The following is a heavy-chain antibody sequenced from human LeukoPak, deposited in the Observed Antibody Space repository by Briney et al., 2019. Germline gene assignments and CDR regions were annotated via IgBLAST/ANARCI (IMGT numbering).Heavy chain of an antibody. Sequence: SETLSLTCTVSGGSISSYYWSWIRQPAGKGLEWIGRIYTSGSTNYNPSLKSRVTMSVDTSKNQFSLKLSSVTAADTAVYYCARHIAAAGKDYYYYYMDVWGKGTTVTVSS. CDR2: IYTSGST. CDR3: ARHIAAAGKDYYYYYMDV. J-gene: IGHJ6*03. D-gene: IGHD6-13*01. CDR1: GGSISSYY. V-gene: IGHV4-4*07.